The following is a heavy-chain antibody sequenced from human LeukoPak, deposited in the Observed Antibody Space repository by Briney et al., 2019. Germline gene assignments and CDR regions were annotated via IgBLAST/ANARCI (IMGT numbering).Heavy chain of an antibody. CDR2: VNPSSGST. D-gene: IGHD1-26*01. J-gene: IGHJ5*02. CDR1: GYTLTSYF. CDR3: ARAVGPRGGNWFDP. Sequence: ASVKVSCKASGYTLTSYFMHWVRQAPGQGLEWMGVVNPSSGSTTYSQKFQGRVTMTRDTSTRTVYMDLSSLRSEDTAVYYCARAVGPRGGNWFDPWGQGTLVTVSS. V-gene: IGHV1-46*01.